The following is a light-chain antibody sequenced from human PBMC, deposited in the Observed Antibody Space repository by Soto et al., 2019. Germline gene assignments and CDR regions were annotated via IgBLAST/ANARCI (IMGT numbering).Light chain of an antibody. CDR1: SSDVGGYNF. J-gene: IGLJ1*01. CDR3: CSYAGSDTYV. V-gene: IGLV2-11*01. CDR2: DVT. Sequence: QSLLTQPRSVSGSPGQSVTISCTGTSSDVGGYNFVSWYQHPPGKAPKLMLYDVTNRPSGVPDRFSGSKSDNTASLTISGLQAEDEADYYCCSYAGSDTYVFGTGTKVTVL.